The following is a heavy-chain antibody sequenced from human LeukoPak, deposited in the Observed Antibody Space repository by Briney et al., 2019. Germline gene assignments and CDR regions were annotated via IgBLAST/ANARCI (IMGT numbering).Heavy chain of an antibody. CDR2: INHSGST. V-gene: IGHV4-34*01. CDR3: ARGPYSSGCDY. D-gene: IGHD6-19*01. Sequence: SETLSLTCAVYGGSFSGYYWSWIRQPPGKGLEWIGEINHSGSTNYNPSLKSRVTISVDTSKNQFSLKLSSVTAADTAVYYCARGPYSSGCDYWGQGTLVTASS. J-gene: IGHJ4*02. CDR1: GGSFSGYY.